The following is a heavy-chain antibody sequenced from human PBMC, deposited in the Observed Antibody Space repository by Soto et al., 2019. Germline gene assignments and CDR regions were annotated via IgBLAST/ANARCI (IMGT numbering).Heavy chain of an antibody. D-gene: IGHD2-2*02. V-gene: IGHV1-18*01. Sequence: QVQLVQSGAEVKKPGASVKVSCKASGYMFTTYGISWVRQAPGQGLEWMGWISAYNGNTKDAQKLQGRVTMTTDTSTSTAYMELRSLRSDDTAVYYCARERCSSTSCYKGPFYYYGLDVGGQGTTVTVS. CDR3: ARERCSSTSCYKGPFYYYGLDV. CDR1: GYMFTTYG. CDR2: ISAYNGNT. J-gene: IGHJ6*02.